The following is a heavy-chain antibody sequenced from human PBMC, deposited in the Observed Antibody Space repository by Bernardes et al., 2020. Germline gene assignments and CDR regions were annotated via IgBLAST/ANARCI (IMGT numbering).Heavy chain of an antibody. D-gene: IGHD2-21*02. V-gene: IGHV1-8*01. Sequence: ASVKVSCKASGYTFNSFAINWVRQASGQGLEWMGWMNRHSDNTGYAQKFQGRITMTRDTSISTAYMELSSLTSEDTGIYFCARRYCGRDSCSFYHDYGLEVWGPATTVTGSS. J-gene: IGHJ6*02. CDR2: MNRHSDNT. CDR3: ARRYCGRDSCSFYHDYGLEV. CDR1: GYTFNSFA.